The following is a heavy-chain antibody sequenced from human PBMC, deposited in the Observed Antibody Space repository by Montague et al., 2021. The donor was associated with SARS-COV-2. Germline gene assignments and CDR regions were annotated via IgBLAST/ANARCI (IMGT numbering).Heavy chain of an antibody. CDR1: GGSTASHY. V-gene: IGHV4-59*08. D-gene: IGHD6-19*01. CDR3: AGGWAFDP. CDR2: VYYNGDT. J-gene: IGHJ5*02. Sequence: SETLSLTCTVSGGSTASHYWNWIRQSPGKRTEWIGYVYYNGDTKYNTSPQSRVTISIDTSENQFSLRLNSVTAAATAVYFCAGGWAFDPWGQGTLVIVSS.